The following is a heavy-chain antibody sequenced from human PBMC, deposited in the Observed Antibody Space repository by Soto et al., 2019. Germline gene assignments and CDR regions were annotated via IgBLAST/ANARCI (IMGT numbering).Heavy chain of an antibody. Sequence: QVQVQESGPGLVKPSETLSLTCTVSSGSISRYYGTWIRQPPGKGLELIGYISYSGSTNYNPSLKSRVTISADTSKNQFSLKLSSVTAADTAVYYCASRVRIDAFDIWGPVTMVTVSS. J-gene: IGHJ3*02. CDR1: SGSISRYY. CDR2: ISYSGST. D-gene: IGHD1-1*01. V-gene: IGHV4-59*08. CDR3: ASRVRIDAFDI.